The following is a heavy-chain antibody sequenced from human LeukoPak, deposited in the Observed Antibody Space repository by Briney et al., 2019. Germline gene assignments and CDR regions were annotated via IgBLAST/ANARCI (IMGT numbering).Heavy chain of an antibody. J-gene: IGHJ4*02. Sequence: GGSLRLSCAASGFTVSSNHMSWVRQAPGKGLEWVSVIYSGGSTDYADSVKGRFTISGDNLKNTLYLQMNSLRAEDTAVYYCARDPAGYNWGQGTLVTFSS. CDR2: IYSGGST. D-gene: IGHD1-1*01. CDR1: GFTVSSNH. CDR3: ARDPAGYN. V-gene: IGHV3-53*01.